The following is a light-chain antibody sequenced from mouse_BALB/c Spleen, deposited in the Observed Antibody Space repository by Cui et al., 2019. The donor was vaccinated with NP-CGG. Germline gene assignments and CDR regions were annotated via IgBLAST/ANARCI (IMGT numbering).Light chain of an antibody. Sequence: QAVVTQESALTTSPGETVTLTCRSSTGAVTTSNYAIWVQEKPDHLFTGLIGGTKNRAPGVPARFSGSLIGDKAALTITGAQTEDEAIYFCALWYSNHWVFGGGTKLTVL. J-gene: IGLJ1*01. CDR1: TGAVTTSNY. CDR2: GTK. V-gene: IGLV1*01. CDR3: ALWYSNHWV.